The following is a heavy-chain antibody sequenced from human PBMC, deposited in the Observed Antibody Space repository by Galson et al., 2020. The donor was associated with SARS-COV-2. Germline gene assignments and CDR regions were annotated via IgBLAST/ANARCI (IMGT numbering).Heavy chain of an antibody. CDR1: GFTFSSYG. V-gene: IGHV3-30*03. J-gene: IGHJ2*01. CDR3: ASGYCSGGSCYSQDWYFDL. CDR2: ISYDGSNK. D-gene: IGHD2-15*01. Sequence: AGSLRLSCAASGFTFSSYGMHWVRQAPGKGLEWVAVISYDGSNKYYADSVKGRFTISRDNSKNTLYLQMNSLRAEDTAVYYCASGYCSGGSCYSQDWYFDLWGRGTLVTVSS.